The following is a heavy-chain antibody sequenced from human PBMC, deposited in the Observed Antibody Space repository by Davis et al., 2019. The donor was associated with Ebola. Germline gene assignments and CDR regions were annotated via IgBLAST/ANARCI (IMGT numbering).Heavy chain of an antibody. CDR1: GYSFTSYW. J-gene: IGHJ4*02. V-gene: IGHV5-51*06. D-gene: IGHD6-13*01. CDR2: IYPGDSDT. Sequence: KVSCKDSGYSFTSYWINWVRQMPGKGLEWMGIIYPGDSDTRYSPSFQGQVTISADKSISTAYLQWSSLKASDTAMYYCARQQQLVTDFDYWGQGTLVTVSS. CDR3: ARQQQLVTDFDY.